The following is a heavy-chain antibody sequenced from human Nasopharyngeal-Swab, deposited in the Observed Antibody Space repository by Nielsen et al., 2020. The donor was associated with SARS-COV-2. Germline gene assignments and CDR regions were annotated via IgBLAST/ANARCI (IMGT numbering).Heavy chain of an antibody. CDR2: ISSSSYI. V-gene: IGHV3-21*01. CDR1: GFTFSSYS. Sequence: GGSLRLPCAASGFTFSSYSMNWVRQAPGKGLEWVSSISSSSYIYYADSVKGRFTISRDNAKNSLYLQMNSLRAEDTAVYYCARNQLLGSYYYYGMDVWGQGTTVTVSS. J-gene: IGHJ6*02. CDR3: ARNQLLGSYYYYGMDV. D-gene: IGHD2-2*01.